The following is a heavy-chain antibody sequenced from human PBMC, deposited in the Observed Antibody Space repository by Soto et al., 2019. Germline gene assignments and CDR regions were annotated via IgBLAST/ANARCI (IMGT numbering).Heavy chain of an antibody. CDR3: ASEPRRGIRGKTYVYFDF. J-gene: IGHJ4*02. Sequence: PSQTLSLTCAISGDSVSSTSTAWHWIRQSPSIGLECLGRTYFRSTWHYEYALSVKSRITIKPDTSKNQFSLQLNSVSPDDTGVYYCASEPRRGIRGKTYVYFDFWGQGALVTVSS. D-gene: IGHD3-10*02. V-gene: IGHV6-1*01. CDR2: TYFRSTWHY. CDR1: GDSVSSTSTA.